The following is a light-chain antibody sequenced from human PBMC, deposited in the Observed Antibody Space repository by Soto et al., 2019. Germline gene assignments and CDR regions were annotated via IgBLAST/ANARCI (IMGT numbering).Light chain of an antibody. CDR2: DAS. V-gene: IGKV3-20*01. CDR3: QQYGSSSWT. Sequence: ELVMTQSPGTLSLSPGDIATLSCRASQSVGSNYLAWYQQRPGQAPRLLIYDASSRATGIPDRFSGSSSGTDFTLTIGRLETEDVAVYYCQQYGSSSWTFGQGTKVDIK. J-gene: IGKJ1*01. CDR1: QSVGSNY.